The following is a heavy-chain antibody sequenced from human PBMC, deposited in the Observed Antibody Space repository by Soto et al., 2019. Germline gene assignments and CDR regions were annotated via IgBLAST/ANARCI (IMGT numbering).Heavy chain of an antibody. J-gene: IGHJ6*02. CDR3: AREDYGDEHAYYYYGMDV. Sequence: ASVKVSCKASGYTFTSYGISWVRQAPGQGLEWMGWISVYNGNTNYAQKLQGRITMTTDTSTSTAYMELRSLRSDDTAVYYCAREDYGDEHAYYYYGMDVWGQGTTVTVSS. V-gene: IGHV1-18*04. CDR2: ISVYNGNT. D-gene: IGHD4-17*01. CDR1: GYTFTSYG.